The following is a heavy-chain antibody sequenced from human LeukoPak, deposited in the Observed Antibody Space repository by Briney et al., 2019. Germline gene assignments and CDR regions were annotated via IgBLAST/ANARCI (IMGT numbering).Heavy chain of an antibody. V-gene: IGHV3-7*03. Sequence: GGSLRLSCAASGFTFSSYWMSWVRQAPGKGLEWVANIKQDGSEKYYVDSVKGRFTISRDNAKNTLYLQMNSLRAEDTAVYYCAKKISSIVVVPAFDYWGQGTLVTVSS. CDR3: AKKISSIVVVPAFDY. CDR2: IKQDGSEK. D-gene: IGHD2-2*01. CDR1: GFTFSSYW. J-gene: IGHJ4*02.